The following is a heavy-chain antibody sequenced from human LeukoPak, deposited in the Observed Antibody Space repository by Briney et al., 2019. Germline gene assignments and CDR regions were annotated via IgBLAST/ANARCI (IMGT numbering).Heavy chain of an antibody. CDR1: GYTFTSYD. CDR2: MNPNSGNT. CDR3: ARGRRWLQLFSYYFDY. V-gene: IGHV1-8*01. D-gene: IGHD5-24*01. J-gene: IGHJ4*02. Sequence: PVASVKVSCKASGYTFTSYDINWVRQATGQGLEWMGWMNPNSGNTGYAQKFQGRVTMTRNTSISTAYMELSSLRSEDTAVYYCARGRRWLQLFSYYFDYWGQGTLVTVSS.